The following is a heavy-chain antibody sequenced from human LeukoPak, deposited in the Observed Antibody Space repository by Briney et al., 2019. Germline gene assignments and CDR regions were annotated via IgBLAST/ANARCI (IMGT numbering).Heavy chain of an antibody. CDR1: GFTFSSYW. CDR3: ARDDDFWSGYRRYYYGMDV. J-gene: IGHJ6*02. V-gene: IGHV3-7*01. CDR2: IKQDGSEK. Sequence: GGSLRLSCAASGFTFSSYWMSWVRQAPGKGLEWVANIKQDGSEKYYVDSVKGRFTISRDNAKNSLYLQMNSLRAEDTAVYYCARDDDFWSGYRRYYYGMDVWGQGTTVTASS. D-gene: IGHD3-3*01.